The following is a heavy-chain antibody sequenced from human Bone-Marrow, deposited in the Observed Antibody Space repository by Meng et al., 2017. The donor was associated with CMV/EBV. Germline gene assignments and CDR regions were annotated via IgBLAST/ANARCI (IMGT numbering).Heavy chain of an antibody. D-gene: IGHD2-2*02. V-gene: IGHV3-72*01. CDR1: GFTFSDHY. J-gene: IGHJ3*02. Sequence: GESLKISCAASGFTFSDHYMDWVRQAPGKGLEWVGRTRNKANSYTTEYAASVKGRFTISRDDSKNSLYLQMNSLKTEDTAVYYCARGPVEYCSSTSCYRFNAFDIWGQGTRVTVSS. CDR2: TRNKANSYTT. CDR3: ARGPVEYCSSTSCYRFNAFDI.